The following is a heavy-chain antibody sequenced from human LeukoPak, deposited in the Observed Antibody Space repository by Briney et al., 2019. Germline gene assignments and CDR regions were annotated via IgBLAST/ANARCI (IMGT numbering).Heavy chain of an antibody. D-gene: IGHD2-2*01. CDR3: ARDLWYQLPQGLFDY. CDR2: IYYSGST. Sequence: SETLSLTCTVSGGSISSSSYYWGWIRQPPGKGLEWIGSIYYSGSTYYNPSLKSRVTISVDTSKNQFSLKLSSVTAADTAVYYCARDLWYQLPQGLFDYWGQGTLVTVSS. J-gene: IGHJ4*02. V-gene: IGHV4-39*07. CDR1: GGSISSSSYY.